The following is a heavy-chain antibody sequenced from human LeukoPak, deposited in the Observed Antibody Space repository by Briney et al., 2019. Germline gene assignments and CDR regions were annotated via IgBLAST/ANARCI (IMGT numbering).Heavy chain of an antibody. CDR3: ARPVVAATGWFDP. D-gene: IGHD2-15*01. V-gene: IGHV5-51*01. CDR1: GYSFTSYW. J-gene: IGHJ5*02. Sequence: GESLKISCKGSGYSFTSYWIGWVRPMPGKGLEWMGIIYPGDSDTRYSPSFQGQVTISADKSISTAYLQWSSLKASDTAMYYCARPVVAATGWFDPWGQGTLVTVSS. CDR2: IYPGDSDT.